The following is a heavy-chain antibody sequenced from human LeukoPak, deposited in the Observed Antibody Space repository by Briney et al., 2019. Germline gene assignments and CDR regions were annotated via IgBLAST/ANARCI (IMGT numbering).Heavy chain of an antibody. J-gene: IGHJ4*02. Sequence: MAGGSLRLSCAASGFTLSNAWMSWVRQAPGKGLEWVGRITTKTEGGTTEYAAPVKGRFTISRDDSKNTLYLQMNSLKTEDTAVYYCTKASFGVFMNYFDYWGQGALVTVSS. D-gene: IGHD3-3*01. CDR2: ITTKTEGGTT. CDR3: TKASFGVFMNYFDY. CDR1: GFTLSNAW. V-gene: IGHV3-15*01.